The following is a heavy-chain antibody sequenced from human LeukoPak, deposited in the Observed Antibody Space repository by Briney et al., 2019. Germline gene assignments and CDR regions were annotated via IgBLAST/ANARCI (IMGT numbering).Heavy chain of an antibody. V-gene: IGHV4-4*02. CDR3: ARGYVLRYFDWFQGAALGWFDP. D-gene: IGHD3-9*01. CDR1: GGSISSSNW. Sequence: PSETLSLTCAVSGGSISSSNWWSWIRQPPGKGLEWIGEIYHSGSTNYNPSLKSRVTISVDTSKNQFSLKLSSVTAADTAVYYCARGYVLRYFDWFQGAALGWFDPWGQGTLVTVSS. J-gene: IGHJ5*02. CDR2: IYHSGST.